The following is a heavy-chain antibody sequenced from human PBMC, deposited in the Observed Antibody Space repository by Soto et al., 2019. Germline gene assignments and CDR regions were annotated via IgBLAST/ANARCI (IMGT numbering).Heavy chain of an antibody. J-gene: IGHJ6*02. CDR3: ARGIEGWYQGRYYYGMDV. D-gene: IGHD6-19*01. V-gene: IGHV4-61*01. CDR1: GGSVSSGSYY. CDR2: IYYSGST. Sequence: QVQLQESGPGLVKPSETLSLTCTVSGGSVSSGSYYWSWIRQPPGKGLEWIGYIYYSGSTNYNPSRKSRVTISGDTSKNQFSLTLSSVTAADTAVYYCARGIEGWYQGRYYYGMDVWGQGTTVTVSS.